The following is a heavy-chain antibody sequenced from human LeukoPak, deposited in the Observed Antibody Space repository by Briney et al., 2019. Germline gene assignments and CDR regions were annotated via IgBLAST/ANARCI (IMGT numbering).Heavy chain of an antibody. J-gene: IGHJ3*02. D-gene: IGHD3-16*01. CDR1: GFTFSNYP. CDR3: ARDNSHSNIYSTRGNAFDI. Sequence: GRSLRLPCAASGFTFSNYPVHWVRQAPGKGLEWVAVISSDGNNKYYADSLKGRFTISRDNSKNTLFLQMNSLRPEDTAVYYCARDNSHSNIYSTRGNAFDIWGQGTMVAVSS. CDR2: ISSDGNNK. V-gene: IGHV3-30-3*01.